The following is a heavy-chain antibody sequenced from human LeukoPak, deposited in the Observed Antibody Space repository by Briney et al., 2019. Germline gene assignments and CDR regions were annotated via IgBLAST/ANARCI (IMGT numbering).Heavy chain of an antibody. CDR2: INPNSGDT. Sequence: ASLKVSCTASGYTFTGFHIHWVRQAPGQGLEYMGWINPNSGDTNYAQKFQGRVTMTRDTSISTAYMELSSLRFDDTAVYYCTTSPGDPFDYWGQGTLVTVSS. D-gene: IGHD3-16*01. V-gene: IGHV1-2*02. J-gene: IGHJ4*02. CDR3: TTSPGDPFDY. CDR1: GYTFTGFH.